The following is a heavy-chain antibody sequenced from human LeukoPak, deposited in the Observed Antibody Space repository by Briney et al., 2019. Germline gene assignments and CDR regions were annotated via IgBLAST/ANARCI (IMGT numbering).Heavy chain of an antibody. J-gene: IGHJ4*02. D-gene: IGHD6-13*01. CDR1: GFTFSNAR. V-gene: IGHV3-15*01. CDR3: TTGGLWYVDY. CDR2: IKSKTDDGTT. Sequence: PGGSLRLSCAASGFTFSNARMSWVRQVPGKGLEWVGRIKSKTDDGTTDYAAPVIGRFNISRDDSKNTLYLQMNSLKSEDTALYYCTTGGLWYVDYWGQGILVTVSS.